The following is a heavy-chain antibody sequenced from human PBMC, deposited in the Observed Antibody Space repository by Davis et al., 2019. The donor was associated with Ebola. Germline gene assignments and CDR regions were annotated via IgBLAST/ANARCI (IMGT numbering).Heavy chain of an antibody. CDR3: ARRVGARSGFDS. Sequence: ASVKVSCKASGYSFTSYDINWVRQATGQGLEWMGWMNPNSGNTGYAQKFQGRITMTRNISISTAYMELSSLRSDDTAVYYCARRVGARSGFDSWGQGSLVTVSS. V-gene: IGHV1-8*01. J-gene: IGHJ4*02. CDR2: MNPNSGNT. CDR1: GYSFTSYD. D-gene: IGHD1-26*01.